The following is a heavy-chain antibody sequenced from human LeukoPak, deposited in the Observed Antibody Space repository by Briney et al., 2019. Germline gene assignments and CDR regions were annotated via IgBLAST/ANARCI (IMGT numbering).Heavy chain of an antibody. D-gene: IGHD2-2*01. J-gene: IGHJ6*03. Sequence: ASVKVSCKASGGTFSSYAISWVRQAPGQGLEWMGGIIPIFGTANYAQKSQGRVTITADESTSTAYMELSSLRSEDTAVYYCARDGGDIVVVPAAHYYYYYMDVWGKGTAVTVSS. CDR3: ARDGGDIVVVPAAHYYYYYMDV. CDR2: IIPIFGTA. CDR1: GGTFSSYA. V-gene: IGHV1-69*13.